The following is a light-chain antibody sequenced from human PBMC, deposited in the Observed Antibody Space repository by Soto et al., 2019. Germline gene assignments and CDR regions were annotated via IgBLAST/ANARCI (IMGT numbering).Light chain of an antibody. Sequence: DIQLTQSPSFRSASVGDRVTITCRASQGISSYLAWYQQKPGKAPNLLIYAASTLQSGVPSRFSGSGSGTEFTLTISSLQPEDFATYYCQQLNNYPLTFGGGTKVEIK. V-gene: IGKV1-9*01. J-gene: IGKJ4*01. CDR1: QGISSY. CDR3: QQLNNYPLT. CDR2: AAS.